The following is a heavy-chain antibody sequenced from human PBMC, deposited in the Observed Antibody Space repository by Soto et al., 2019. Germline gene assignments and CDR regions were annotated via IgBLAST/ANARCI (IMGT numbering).Heavy chain of an antibody. D-gene: IGHD6-19*01. CDR1: GDSVSSGSFY. V-gene: IGHV4-61*01. J-gene: IGHJ5*02. Sequence: SETLSLTSTVSGDSVSSGSFYWVWIRQPPGKGLEWIGFIYFSGSTNYNPSLKSRVTMSLDTSKNQFSLKLRSATPADTAVYYCARVHSGRNWFDPWGQGTLVTVS. CDR3: ARVHSGRNWFDP. CDR2: IYFSGST.